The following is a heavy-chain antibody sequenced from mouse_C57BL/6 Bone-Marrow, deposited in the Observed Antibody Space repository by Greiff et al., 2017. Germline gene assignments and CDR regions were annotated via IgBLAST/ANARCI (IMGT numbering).Heavy chain of an antibody. Sequence: EVHLVESGGGLVQSGRSLRLSCATSGFTFSDFYMEWVRQALGKGLEWIAASRHKANDYTTEYSASGKVRFIVSRDTSQSILYLQLNALRAEDTAIYYCARDAPRYYGYVPFAYWGQGTLVTVSA. CDR1: GFTFSDFY. V-gene: IGHV7-1*01. D-gene: IGHD2-2*01. CDR2: SRHKANDYTT. J-gene: IGHJ3*01. CDR3: ARDAPRYYGYVPFAY.